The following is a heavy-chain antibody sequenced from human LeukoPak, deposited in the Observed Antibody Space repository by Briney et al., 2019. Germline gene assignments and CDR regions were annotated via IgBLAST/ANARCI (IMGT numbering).Heavy chain of an antibody. CDR2: ISSRGRTI. V-gene: IGHV3-48*03. J-gene: IGHJ4*02. CDR1: GFTFSSYE. D-gene: IGHD4/OR15-4a*01. Sequence: GGSLRLSCAASGFTFSSYEMNWVRQAPGKGVEWVSYISSRGRTIYYADSVKGRFTISRDNAKNSLYLQMNSLRAEDTAVYYCAKSGLSRFDYWGQGTLVTVSS. CDR3: AKSGLSRFDY.